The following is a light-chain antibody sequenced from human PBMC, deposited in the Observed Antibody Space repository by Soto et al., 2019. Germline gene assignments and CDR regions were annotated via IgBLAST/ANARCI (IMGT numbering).Light chain of an antibody. J-gene: IGLJ2*01. CDR3: QTWGTAYVR. CDR2: VNSDGSH. CDR1: SGHSSYA. Sequence: QLVLTQSPSASASLGASVKLTCTLSSGHSSYAIAWHQQQPEKGPRYLMKVNSDGSHSKGDGIPDRFSGSSSGAERYFTISSLQSEDEADYYCQTWGTAYVRFGGGTKLTVL. V-gene: IGLV4-69*01.